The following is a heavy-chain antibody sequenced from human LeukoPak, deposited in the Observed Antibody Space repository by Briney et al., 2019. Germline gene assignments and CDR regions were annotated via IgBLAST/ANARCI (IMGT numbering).Heavy chain of an antibody. Sequence: SETLSLTCTVSGGSISSGSYYWSWIRQPAGKGLEWIGRIYTSGSTNYNPSLKSRVTISVDTSKNQFSLKLSSVTAADTAVYYCARWGSSSSGSFDYWGQGTLVTVSS. CDR1: GGSISSGSYY. V-gene: IGHV4-61*02. J-gene: IGHJ4*02. CDR2: IYTSGST. D-gene: IGHD6-6*01. CDR3: ARWGSSSSGSFDY.